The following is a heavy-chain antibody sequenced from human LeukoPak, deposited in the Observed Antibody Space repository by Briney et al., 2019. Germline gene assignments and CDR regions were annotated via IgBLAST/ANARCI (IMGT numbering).Heavy chain of an antibody. D-gene: IGHD1-26*01. J-gene: IGHJ6*03. Sequence: PGGSLRLSCAASGFTFSGSAMHWVRQASGKGLEWVGRIRSKANSYATAYAASVKGRFTISRDDSKNTAYLQMNSLKTEDTAVYYCTRSYSGSYSFRYYYYVDVWGKGTTVTVSS. CDR3: TRSYSGSYSFRYYYYVDV. CDR1: GFTFSGSA. CDR2: IRSKANSYAT. V-gene: IGHV3-73*01.